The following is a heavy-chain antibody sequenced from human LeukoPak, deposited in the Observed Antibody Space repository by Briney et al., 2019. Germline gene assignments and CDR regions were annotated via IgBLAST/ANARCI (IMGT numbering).Heavy chain of an antibody. CDR3: ARDPEYYYDSSGYYPDY. CDR1: GYTFTSYG. CDR2: INPNSGGT. V-gene: IGHV1-2*02. J-gene: IGHJ4*02. Sequence: ASVKVSCKASGYTFTSYGISWVRQAPGQGLEWMGWINPNSGGTNYAQKFQGRVTMTRDTSISTAYMELSRLRSDDTAVYYCARDPEYYYDSSGYYPDYWGQGTLVTVSS. D-gene: IGHD3-22*01.